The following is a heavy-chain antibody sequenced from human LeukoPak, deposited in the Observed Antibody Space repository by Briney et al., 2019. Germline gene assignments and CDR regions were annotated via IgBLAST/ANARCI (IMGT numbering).Heavy chain of an antibody. CDR3: AGHHPRNTVDF. D-gene: IGHD2/OR15-2a*01. V-gene: IGHV4-59*08. CDR2: ISYSGST. CDR1: GGSISTYY. Sequence: SETLSLTCTVSGGSISTYYWSWIRQPPGKGLEWIGYISYSGSTNYNPSLKSRVTISLDTSKNQFSLKLSSVTAADTAVYYCAGHHPRNTVDFWGQGTLVTVSS. J-gene: IGHJ4*02.